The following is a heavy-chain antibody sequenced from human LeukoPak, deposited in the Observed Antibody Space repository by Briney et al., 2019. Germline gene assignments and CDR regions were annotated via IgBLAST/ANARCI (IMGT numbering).Heavy chain of an antibody. Sequence: PSETLSLTCTVSGGSISSYYWSWIRQPPGKGLEWIGYIYYSGSTNYNPSLKSRVTISVDTSKNQFSLKLSSVTAADTAVYYCARLTFSIGGSLAFDIWGQGTMVTVSS. V-gene: IGHV4-59*08. J-gene: IGHJ3*02. D-gene: IGHD2/OR15-2a*01. CDR2: IYYSGST. CDR3: ARLTFSIGGSLAFDI. CDR1: GGSISSYY.